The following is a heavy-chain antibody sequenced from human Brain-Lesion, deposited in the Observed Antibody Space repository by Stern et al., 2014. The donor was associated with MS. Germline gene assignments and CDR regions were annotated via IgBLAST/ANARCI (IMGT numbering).Heavy chain of an antibody. V-gene: IGHV1-2*04. CDR2: INPNSGGT. Sequence: VQLVESGAEVKKPGASVRVSCEASGNSFTHFYIHWVRQAPGQGLEWMGWINPNSGGTKVAQKFQGWVTITRDTSMTTAYMEVTSLTSDDTAVYYCARGGRYYADYWGQGTLVTGSS. CDR3: ARGGRYYADY. D-gene: IGHD2-2*01. J-gene: IGHJ4*02. CDR1: GNSFTHFY.